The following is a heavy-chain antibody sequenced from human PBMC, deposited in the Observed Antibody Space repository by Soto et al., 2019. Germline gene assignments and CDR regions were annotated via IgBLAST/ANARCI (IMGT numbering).Heavy chain of an antibody. J-gene: IGHJ4*02. CDR3: ARATGADKEDY. D-gene: IGHD3-10*01. V-gene: IGHV3-7*04. CDR2: IKVDGSER. CDR1: GFTFSSYW. Sequence: EVQLVESGGGLVQAGGSLRLSCAAAGFTFSSYWRSWVRQAPGKGLEWVANIKVDGSERYYVDSVKGRFTISRDNAKNSLYLQMNSLRAEDTAVYYCARATGADKEDYWGQGTLVTVSS.